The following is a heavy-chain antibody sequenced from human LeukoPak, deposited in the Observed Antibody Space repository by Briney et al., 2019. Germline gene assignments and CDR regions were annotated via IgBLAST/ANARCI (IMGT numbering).Heavy chain of an antibody. Sequence: SETLSLTCTVSGYSISSGYYWGWIRQPPGKGLEWIGSIYHSGSTYYNPSLKSRVTISVDTSKNHFSLKLSSVTAADTAVYYCARGPRDPYNGWYTAVYYYMDVWGKGTTVTVSS. V-gene: IGHV4-38-2*02. D-gene: IGHD6-19*01. J-gene: IGHJ6*03. CDR3: ARGPRDPYNGWYTAVYYYMDV. CDR2: IYHSGST. CDR1: GYSISSGYY.